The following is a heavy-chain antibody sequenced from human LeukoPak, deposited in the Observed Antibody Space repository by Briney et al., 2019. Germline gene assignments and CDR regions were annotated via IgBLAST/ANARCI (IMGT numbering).Heavy chain of an antibody. D-gene: IGHD3-3*01. CDR1: GFSFSHYA. CDR2: ISKSGRDT. CDR3: VKDELGVAIFDY. Sequence: GGSLRLSCAASGFSFSHYAMSWVRQAPGKGLEWVAAISKSGRDTHYADPVKGRFAISRDNSKNMLSLQMNGLRAEDTAVYYCVKDELGVAIFDYWGQGTLVTVSS. J-gene: IGHJ4*02. V-gene: IGHV3-23*01.